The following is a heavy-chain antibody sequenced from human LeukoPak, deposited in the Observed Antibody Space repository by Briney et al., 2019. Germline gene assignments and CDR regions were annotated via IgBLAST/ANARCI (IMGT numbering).Heavy chain of an antibody. CDR2: MNPNSGNT. CDR3: ARGPPRYYYYYMDV. V-gene: IGHV1-8*03. Sequence: ASVKVSCKASGYTFTSYDINWVRQATGQGLEWMGWMNPNSGNTGYAQKFQGRVTITRNTSISTAYMELSSLRSEDTAVYYCARGPPRYYYYYMDVWGKGTTVTVSS. CDR1: GYTFTSYD. J-gene: IGHJ6*03.